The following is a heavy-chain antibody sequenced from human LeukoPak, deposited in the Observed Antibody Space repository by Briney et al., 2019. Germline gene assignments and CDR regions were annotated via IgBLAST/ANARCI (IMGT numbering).Heavy chain of an antibody. CDR1: GYSFTTYW. D-gene: IGHD1-1*01. Sequence: PGESLKISCKGSGYSFTTYWIGWVRPMPGKGLECMGIIYPDDSDTRYSPSFQGQVTISADKSISTAYLQWSSLKASDTAMYYCARHETGPYFDYWGQGTLVTVSS. CDR3: ARHETGPYFDY. CDR2: IYPDDSDT. V-gene: IGHV5-51*01. J-gene: IGHJ4*02.